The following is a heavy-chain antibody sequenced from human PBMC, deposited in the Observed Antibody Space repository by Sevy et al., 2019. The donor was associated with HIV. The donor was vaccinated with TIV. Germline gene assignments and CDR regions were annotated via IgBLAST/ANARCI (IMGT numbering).Heavy chain of an antibody. CDR2: INPNSGGT. CDR1: GYTFTGYY. V-gene: IGHV1-2*06. Sequence: ASVKVSCKASGYTFTGYYMHWVRQAPGQGLEWMGRINPNSGGTNYAQKFQGRVTMTRDTSISTAYMELSRLRSDDTAVYYCARGKGVITMVQGVIIPGDYWGQRTLVTVSS. J-gene: IGHJ4*02. CDR3: ARGKGVITMVQGVIIPGDY. D-gene: IGHD3-10*01.